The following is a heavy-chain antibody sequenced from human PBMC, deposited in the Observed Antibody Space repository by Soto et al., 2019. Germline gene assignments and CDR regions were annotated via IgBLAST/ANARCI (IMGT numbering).Heavy chain of an antibody. CDR3: ASSCSGGSCYSSYYYGMDV. V-gene: IGHV1-69*01. CDR1: GYTFTGYY. Sequence: QVQLVQSGAEVKKPGASVKVSCKASGYTFTGYYMHWVRQAPGQGLEWMGWINPIFGTANYAQKFQGRVTITADESTSTAYMELSSLRSEDTAVYYCASSCSGGSCYSSYYYGMDVWGQGTTVTVSS. J-gene: IGHJ6*02. CDR2: INPIFGTA. D-gene: IGHD2-15*01.